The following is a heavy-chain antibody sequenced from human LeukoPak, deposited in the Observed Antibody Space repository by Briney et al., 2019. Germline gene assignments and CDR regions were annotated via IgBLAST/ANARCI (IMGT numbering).Heavy chain of an antibody. J-gene: IGHJ5*02. CDR2: IYYSGST. D-gene: IGHD6-19*01. V-gene: IGHV4-39*07. CDR1: GGSISSSSYY. Sequence: PSETLSLTCTVSGGSISSSSYYWGWIRQPPGKGLEWIGSIYYSGSTNYNPSLKSRVTISVDTSKNQFSLKLSSVTAADTAVYYCARRPYSSGWYGNWFDPWGQGTLVTVSS. CDR3: ARRPYSSGWYGNWFDP.